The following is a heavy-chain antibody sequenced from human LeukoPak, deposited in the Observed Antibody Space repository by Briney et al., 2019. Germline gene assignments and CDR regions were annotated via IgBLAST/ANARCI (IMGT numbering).Heavy chain of an antibody. CDR1: GFTFSSYA. V-gene: IGHV3-21*01. J-gene: IGHJ6*03. CDR3: ARFNSGYYYYMDV. D-gene: IGHD1-26*01. CDR2: ISSSSSYI. Sequence: PGVSLRLSCAASGFTFSSYAMSWVRQAPGKGLEWVSSISSSSSYIYYADSVKGRFTISRDNARNSLYLQMNSLRAEDTAVYYCARFNSGYYYYMDVWGKGTTVTVSS.